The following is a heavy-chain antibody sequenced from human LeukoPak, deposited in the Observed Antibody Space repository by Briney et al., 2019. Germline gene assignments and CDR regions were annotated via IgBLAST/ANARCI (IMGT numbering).Heavy chain of an antibody. D-gene: IGHD6-19*01. CDR2: IYSGGST. V-gene: IGHV3-53*01. Sequence: PGGSLRLSCAASGVTVSSNYVSWVRQAPGKGLEWVSVIYSGGSTYYADSVKGRFTISRDKSKNTLYLQMNSLRAEDTAVYYCAREAVAGLNWFDPWGQGTLVTVSS. J-gene: IGHJ5*02. CDR1: GVTVSSNY. CDR3: AREAVAGLNWFDP.